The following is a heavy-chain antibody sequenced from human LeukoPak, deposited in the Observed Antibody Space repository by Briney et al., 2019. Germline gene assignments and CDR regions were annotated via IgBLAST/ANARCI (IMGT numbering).Heavy chain of an antibody. CDR2: IYPGDSDT. J-gene: IGHJ6*03. Sequence: GESLKISCKVSGYSFIGYWIGWVRQMPGKGLEWMGIIYPGDSDTRYSPSFQGQVTISADKSISTAYLQWSSLKASDTAMYYCARQIAVADYYMDVWGKGTTVTVSS. V-gene: IGHV5-51*01. CDR3: ARQIAVADYYMDV. D-gene: IGHD6-19*01. CDR1: GYSFIGYW.